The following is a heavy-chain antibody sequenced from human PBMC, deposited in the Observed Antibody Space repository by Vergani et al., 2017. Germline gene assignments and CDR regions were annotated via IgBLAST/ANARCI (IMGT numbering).Heavy chain of an antibody. D-gene: IGHD6-13*01. CDR1: GFTFDDYA. CDR2: ISWNSGSI. Sequence: EVQLVESGGGLVQPSRSLRLSCAASGFTFDDYAMHWVRQAPGKGLEWVSGISWNSGSIGYADSVKGRFTISRDNAKNSLYLQMNSLRAEDTALYYCAKDGPGGSSWRNWIDPWGQGTLVTVSS. CDR3: AKDGPGGSSWRNWIDP. V-gene: IGHV3-9*01. J-gene: IGHJ5*02.